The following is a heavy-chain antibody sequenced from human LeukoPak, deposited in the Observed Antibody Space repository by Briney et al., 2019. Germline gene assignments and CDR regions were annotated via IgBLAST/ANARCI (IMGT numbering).Heavy chain of an antibody. D-gene: IGHD2-2*02. CDR2: INHSGST. CDR3: ARGIPGGLVWYFDP. J-gene: IGHJ2*01. V-gene: IGHV4-34*01. Sequence: SETLSLTCAVYGGSFSGYYWSWIRQPPGKGLEWIGEINHSGSTNYNPSLKSRVTISVDTSKNQFSLKLSSVTAADTAVYYCARGIPGGLVWYFDPWGRGTLVTVSP. CDR1: GGSFSGYY.